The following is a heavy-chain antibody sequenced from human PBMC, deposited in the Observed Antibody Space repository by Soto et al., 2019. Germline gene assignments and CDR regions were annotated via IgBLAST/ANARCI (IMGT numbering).Heavy chain of an antibody. Sequence: ASETMSLTCAVYGGSFSGYYWSWIRQPPGQGLDWIGEINHSGSTNYNPSLKSRVTISVDTSQNQFSLKLSSVTAADKAVYYCARDRTRGCSTSCYPYYYYYYGMDVWGQGTTVTVSS. D-gene: IGHD2-2*01. CDR3: ARDRTRGCSTSCYPYYYYYYGMDV. J-gene: IGHJ6*02. CDR2: INHSGST. CDR1: GGSFSGYY. V-gene: IGHV4-34*01.